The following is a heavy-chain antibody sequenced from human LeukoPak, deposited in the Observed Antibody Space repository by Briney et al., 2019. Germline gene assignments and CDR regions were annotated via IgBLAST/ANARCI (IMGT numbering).Heavy chain of an antibody. J-gene: IGHJ4*02. CDR1: GFTFSSYA. D-gene: IGHD1-26*01. Sequence: GGSLRLSCAASGFTFSSYAMHWVRQAPGDGLEYVSAISSNGDSTYYVNSVKGRFTISRDNSRNTLYLQMGSLRAEDMAVYYCARGVVGAIYFDNWGQGTLVTVSS. CDR3: ARGVVGAIYFDN. CDR2: ISSNGDST. V-gene: IGHV3-64*01.